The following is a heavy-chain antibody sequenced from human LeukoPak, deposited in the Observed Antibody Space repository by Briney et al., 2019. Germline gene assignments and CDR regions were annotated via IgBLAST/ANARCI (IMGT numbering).Heavy chain of an antibody. CDR1: GFTFDDYA. V-gene: IGHV3-9*01. CDR3: ARELTNYYGSGGIDY. Sequence: GGSLRLSCAASGFTFDDYAMHWVRQAPGKGLEWVSGISWNSGSIGYADSVKGRFTISRDNAKNSLYLQMNSLRAEDTAVYYCARELTNYYGSGGIDYWGQGTLVTVSS. CDR2: ISWNSGSI. J-gene: IGHJ4*02. D-gene: IGHD3-10*01.